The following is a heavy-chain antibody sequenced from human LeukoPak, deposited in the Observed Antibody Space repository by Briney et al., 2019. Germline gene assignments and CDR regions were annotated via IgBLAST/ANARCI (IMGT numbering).Heavy chain of an antibody. J-gene: IGHJ4*02. CDR3: ARGTEYSSSWASDY. CDR1: GFTFSSYG. Sequence: GGSLRLSCAASGFTFSSYGMHWVRQAPGKGLEWVAVIWYDGSNKYYADSVKGRFTISRDDSKNTLYLQMNSLRAEDTAVYYCARGTEYSSSWASDYWGQGTLVTVSS. CDR2: IWYDGSNK. V-gene: IGHV3-33*01. D-gene: IGHD6-13*01.